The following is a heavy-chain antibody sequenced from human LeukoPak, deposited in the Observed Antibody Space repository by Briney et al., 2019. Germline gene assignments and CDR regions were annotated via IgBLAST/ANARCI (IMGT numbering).Heavy chain of an antibody. CDR1: GFTFSSSA. V-gene: IGHV3-23*01. D-gene: IGHD5-18*01. CDR3: ARKAGGYSYGPLDY. CDR2: ISNNGGYT. J-gene: IGHJ4*02. Sequence: GGSLRLSCAASGFTFSSSAMSWVRQAPGKGLEWVSAISNNGGYTYYADSVQGRFTISRDNSKNTLYLQMNSLRAEDTAVYYCARKAGGYSYGPLDYWGQGTLVTVSS.